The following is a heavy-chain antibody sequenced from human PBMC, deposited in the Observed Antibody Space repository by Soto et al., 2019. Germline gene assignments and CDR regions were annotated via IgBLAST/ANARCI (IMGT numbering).Heavy chain of an antibody. CDR3: AIYNWNYGPFRY. J-gene: IGHJ4*02. CDR2: IYTSGST. Sequence: SETLSLTCTVSGGSISSYYWSWIRQPAGKGLEWIGRIYTSGSTNYNPSLKSRVTMSVDTSKNQFSLKLNSVTAADTAVYYCAIYNWNYGPFRYWGQGTLVTVSS. D-gene: IGHD1-7*01. CDR1: GGSISSYY. V-gene: IGHV4-4*07.